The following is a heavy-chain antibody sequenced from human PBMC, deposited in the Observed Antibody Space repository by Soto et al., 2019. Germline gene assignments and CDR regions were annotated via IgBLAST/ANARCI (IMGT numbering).Heavy chain of an antibody. J-gene: IGHJ2*01. Sequence: PSETLSLTCAVSGGSISSVGYSWSWIRQPPGKGLEWFGYIYQSGSTYYNPSLKSRVTISVDWSKNQFALELSSVTAADTAVYYCARESRSSRYDSSGYSQFWFFDLWGRGTLVTSPQ. CDR2: IYQSGST. D-gene: IGHD3-22*01. CDR3: ARESRSSRYDSSGYSQFWFFDL. CDR1: GGSISSVGYS. V-gene: IGHV4-30-2*01.